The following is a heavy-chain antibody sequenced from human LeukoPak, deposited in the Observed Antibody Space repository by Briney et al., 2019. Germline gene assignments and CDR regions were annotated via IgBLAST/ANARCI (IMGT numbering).Heavy chain of an antibody. V-gene: IGHV3-15*01. Sequence: PGGSPRLSCVGSGFTFSNAWMNWVRQAPGKGLEWVGRVKMKSDGGTTDYAAAVKGRFTISRDDSKNSLYLQMNNLRTEDTAVYYCAADDRFYTHDGYDIWGQGTMVTVSS. CDR3: AADDRFYTHDGYDI. D-gene: IGHD3-16*01. CDR1: GFTFSNAW. J-gene: IGHJ3*02. CDR2: VKMKSDGGTT.